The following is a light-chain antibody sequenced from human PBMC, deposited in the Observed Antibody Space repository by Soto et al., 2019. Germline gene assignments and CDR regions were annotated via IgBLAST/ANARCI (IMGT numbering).Light chain of an antibody. J-gene: IGLJ1*01. CDR1: SSDVGRYNY. CDR3: SSYAGSDNYD. Sequence: QSALTQPPSASGSPGQSVTISCTGTSSDVGRYNYVSWYQQHPGKAPKLMIYELTERPSGVPDRFSGSKSGNTASLTVSGLQAEDEADYYCSSYAGSDNYDFGTGTKLTIL. V-gene: IGLV2-8*01. CDR2: ELT.